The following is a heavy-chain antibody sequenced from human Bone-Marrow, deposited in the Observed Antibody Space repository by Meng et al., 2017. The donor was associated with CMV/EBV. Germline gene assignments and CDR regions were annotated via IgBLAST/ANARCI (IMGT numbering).Heavy chain of an antibody. CDR2: INSDGSST. V-gene: IGHV3-74*01. CDR1: GFTFSSYW. D-gene: IGHD6-19*01. CDR3: ARELSSGWYWGTSDY. J-gene: IGHJ4*02. Sequence: GFTFSSYWMHWVRQVPGKGLVWVSRINSDGSSTSYADSVKGRFTISRDNAKKTLYLQMNSLRADDTAIYYCARELSSGWYWGTSDYWGQGTLVTVSS.